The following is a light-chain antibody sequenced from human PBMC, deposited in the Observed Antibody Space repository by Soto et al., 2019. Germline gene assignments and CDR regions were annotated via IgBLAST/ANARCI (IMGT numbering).Light chain of an antibody. Sequence: TQSTATLSLSPGDRATLSCGASQSVTNNYLAWYQQKPGLAPRLLIYGASSRATGMPDRFSGSGSGTDFTLTISRLEPGDFAVYYCQQYATSPLTFGGGTKVAIK. V-gene: IGKV3D-20*01. J-gene: IGKJ4*01. CDR3: QQYATSPLT. CDR1: QSVTNNY. CDR2: GAS.